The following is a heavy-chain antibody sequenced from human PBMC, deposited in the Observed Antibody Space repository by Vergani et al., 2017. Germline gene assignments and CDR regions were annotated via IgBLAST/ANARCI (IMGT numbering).Heavy chain of an antibody. CDR3: AKHFRGWGIDY. CDR1: GFTLSNYD. Sequence: QVQLAESGGGVVQRGGSLRLSCPTSGFTLSNYDMQWIRQGPGKGLEFVAFIQFDGSNQYYADSVKGRFTLSRDFSKNTLYLQMNSLRTDDTATYYCAKHFRGWGIDYWGQGTQVIVSS. CDR2: IQFDGSNQ. D-gene: IGHD3-16*01. J-gene: IGHJ4*02. V-gene: IGHV3-30*02.